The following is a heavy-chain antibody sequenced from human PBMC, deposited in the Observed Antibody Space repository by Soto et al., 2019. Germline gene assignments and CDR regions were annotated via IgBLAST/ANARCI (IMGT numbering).Heavy chain of an antibody. CDR1: GYTFTSHD. D-gene: IGHD3-9*01. V-gene: IGHV1-8*01. Sequence: QVQLVQSGAEVKKPGASVKVSCKASGYTFTSHDINWMRQTTGQGLEWMGWMNPNSGHTNYAQKFQGRVTMTRDTSISTAYMELTNLRSEDTAIYYCASDMSPTLAQGTMVTVSS. CDR3: ASDMSPT. J-gene: IGHJ5*02. CDR2: MNPNSGHT.